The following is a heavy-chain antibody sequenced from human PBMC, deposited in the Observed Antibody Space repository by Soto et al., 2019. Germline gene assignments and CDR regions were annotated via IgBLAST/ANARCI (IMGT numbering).Heavy chain of an antibody. J-gene: IGHJ4*02. Sequence: QVQLVQSGAEVKKPGASVKVSCKVSGYTLTEAPIHWVRQAPGKGLEWMGAYDPEDDGTIYAQRFQGRLTMTEDTSTNTAYMELSSLRSEDTAVYYCATARDVYTPLGFWGLGTLVSVSA. D-gene: IGHD2-15*01. CDR3: ATARDVYTPLGF. CDR2: YDPEDDGT. V-gene: IGHV1-24*01. CDR1: GYTLTEAP.